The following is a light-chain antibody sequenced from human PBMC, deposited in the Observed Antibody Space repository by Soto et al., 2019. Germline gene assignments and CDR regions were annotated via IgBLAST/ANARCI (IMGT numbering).Light chain of an antibody. CDR3: QQYNNWPRAT. Sequence: EIVMAQSPATLSVSPGERATLSCRTSQSISGNLAWYQQKPGQAPRLLMFRTSSRATGFPARFSGSGSGTEFNLTISSLQSEIVGVYYCQQYNNWPRATFGGGTKVDI. CDR2: RTS. V-gene: IGKV3-15*01. CDR1: QSISGN. J-gene: IGKJ4*01.